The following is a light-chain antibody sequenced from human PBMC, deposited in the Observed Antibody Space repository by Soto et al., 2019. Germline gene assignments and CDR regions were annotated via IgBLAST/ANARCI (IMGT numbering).Light chain of an antibody. CDR2: GAS. Sequence: DIVMTQSPATLSVSPGERATLSCMASQSVSSDLAWYQQKPGQAPRLIIYGASTRAIGIPARFSGSWSGTEFTLTISSLQSEDVAVYYCQQYNNWPPTFGQGTRLEI. V-gene: IGKV3-15*01. J-gene: IGKJ5*01. CDR1: QSVSSD. CDR3: QQYNNWPPT.